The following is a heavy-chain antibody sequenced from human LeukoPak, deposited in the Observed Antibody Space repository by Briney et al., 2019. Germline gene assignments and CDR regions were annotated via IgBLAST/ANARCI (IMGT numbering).Heavy chain of an antibody. CDR2: ICHRGST. CDR1: GYSISSGFY. CDR3: ARGRAGRRYSYVIYYYYYMDV. V-gene: IGHV4-38-2*02. Sequence: SETLSLTGTGSGYSISSGFYWGWIRRPPGKGLEWIGSICHRGSTYYNPSLKSRVTISVDTSKNQFSLKLSSVTGADTAVYYCARGRAGRRYSYVIYYYYYMDVWGKGTTVTVSS. D-gene: IGHD5-18*01. J-gene: IGHJ6*03.